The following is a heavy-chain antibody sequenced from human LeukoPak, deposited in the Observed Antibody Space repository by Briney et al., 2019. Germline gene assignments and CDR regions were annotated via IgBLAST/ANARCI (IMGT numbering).Heavy chain of an antibody. CDR2: MNPDNGNT. CDR3: ARLASSSWPLYYYYGMDV. Sequence: ASVKVSCKASGYTFTSYDINWVRQATGQGLEWMGWMNPDNGNTGYAQKFQGRVTMTRSTSISTAYMELSSLRSEDTAVYYCARLASSSWPLYYYYGMDVWGQGTTVTVSS. J-gene: IGHJ6*02. V-gene: IGHV1-8*01. D-gene: IGHD6-13*01. CDR1: GYTFTSYD.